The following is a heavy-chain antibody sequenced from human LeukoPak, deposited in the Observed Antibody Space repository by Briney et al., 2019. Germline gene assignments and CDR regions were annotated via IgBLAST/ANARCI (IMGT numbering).Heavy chain of an antibody. CDR2: IWYDGSNK. CDR1: GFTFSSYS. CDR3: ARSYYYDSSHTVDY. J-gene: IGHJ4*02. Sequence: GGSLRLSCAASGFTFSSYSMNWVRQAPGKGLEWVAVIWYDGSNKYYADSVKGRFTISRDNSKNTLYLQMNSLRAEDTAVYYCARSYYYDSSHTVDYWGQGTLVTVSS. V-gene: IGHV3-33*08. D-gene: IGHD3-22*01.